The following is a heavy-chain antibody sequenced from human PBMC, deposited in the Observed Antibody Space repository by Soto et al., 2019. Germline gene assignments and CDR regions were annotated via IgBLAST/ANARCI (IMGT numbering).Heavy chain of an antibody. Sequence: QVQLQESGPGLVKPSQTLSFTCTVSGGSISSGGYYWSWIRQNPGKGLEWIGYIYYSGTTNYNLSLKSRLTISVDTSKNQFSLKLNSMTAADTAVYYCARDESATDAFDIWGQGTMVTVSS. CDR1: GGSISSGGYY. D-gene: IGHD5-12*01. V-gene: IGHV4-31*03. J-gene: IGHJ3*02. CDR2: IYYSGTT. CDR3: ARDESATDAFDI.